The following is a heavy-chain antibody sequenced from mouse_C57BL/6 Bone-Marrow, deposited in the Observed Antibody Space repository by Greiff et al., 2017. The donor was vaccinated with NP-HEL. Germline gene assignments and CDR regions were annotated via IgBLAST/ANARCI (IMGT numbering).Heavy chain of an antibody. V-gene: IGHV1-63*01. CDR2: IYPGGGYT. J-gene: IGHJ2*01. Sequence: VQLQQSGAELVRPGTSVKMSCKASGYTFTNYWIGWAKQRPGHGLEWIGDIYPGGGYTNYNEKFKGKATLTADKSSSTSYMQFSSLTSEDSAIYYCARSYYGYGDYWGQGTTLTVSS. CDR3: ARSYYGYGDY. CDR1: GYTFTNYW. D-gene: IGHD2-9*01.